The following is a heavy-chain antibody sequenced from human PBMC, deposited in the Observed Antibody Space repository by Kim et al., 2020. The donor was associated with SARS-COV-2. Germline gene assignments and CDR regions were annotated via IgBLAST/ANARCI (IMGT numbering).Heavy chain of an antibody. CDR2: ISGSGGST. CDR1: GFTFSSYA. V-gene: IGHV3-23*01. J-gene: IGHJ4*02. D-gene: IGHD4-4*01. Sequence: GGSLRLSCAASGFTFSSYAMSWVRQAPGKGLEWVSAISGSGGSTYYADSVKGRFTISRDNSKNTLYLQMNSLRAEDTAVYYCAKDPGRRTVTPTGYFDYWGQGTLVTVSS. CDR3: AKDPGRRTVTPTGYFDY.